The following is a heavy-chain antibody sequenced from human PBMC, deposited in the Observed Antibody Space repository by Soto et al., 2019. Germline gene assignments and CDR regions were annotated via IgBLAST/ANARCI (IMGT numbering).Heavy chain of an antibody. CDR2: ICYSGST. V-gene: IGHV4-31*03. CDR1: GGSIGRGGHY. J-gene: IGHJ5*02. D-gene: IGHD6-13*01. CDR3: SMTNDAGIAAAGSLNWYAP. Sequence: SETLSLTCTVSGGSIGRGGHYWSGIRQHPGKGLEWIGYICYSGSTYYNPSLKSRVTISVNTSKNQYSLKHSSVPVADTAVYYCSMTNDAGIAAAGSLNWYAPWGQGALVTVSS.